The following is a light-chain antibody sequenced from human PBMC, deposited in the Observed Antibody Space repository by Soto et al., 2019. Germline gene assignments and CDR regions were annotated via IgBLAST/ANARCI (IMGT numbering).Light chain of an antibody. CDR1: QSVPNSF. Sequence: EIVLTQSPGTLSLSPGERATLSCRASQSVPNSFLSWYQQKPGQAPRLLIIGASSRATGTPDRFSGSGSGTDFTLITSRLKPEDFSLYYCLQYGTTPRTFDQGTKVNLK. J-gene: IGKJ1*01. CDR2: GAS. CDR3: LQYGTTPRT. V-gene: IGKV3-20*01.